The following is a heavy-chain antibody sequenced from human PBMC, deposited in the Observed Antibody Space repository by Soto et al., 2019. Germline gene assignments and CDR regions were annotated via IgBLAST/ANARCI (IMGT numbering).Heavy chain of an antibody. V-gene: IGHV1-46*01. J-gene: IGHJ2*01. CDR1: GYTFTSYY. D-gene: IGHD5-18*01. Sequence: QVQLVQSGAEVKKPGASVKVSCKASGYTFTSYYMHWVRQAPGQGLEWMGIMSPSAGSTSYAQKFQGGVTMTRDTSTSTVYMELSSLISEDTAVYYCARAGGYSQGYFDLWGRGTLVTVSS. CDR2: MSPSAGST. CDR3: ARAGGYSQGYFDL.